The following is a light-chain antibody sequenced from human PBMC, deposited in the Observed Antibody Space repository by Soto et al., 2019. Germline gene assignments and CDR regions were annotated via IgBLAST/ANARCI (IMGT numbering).Light chain of an antibody. CDR1: SSDIGTYKY. V-gene: IGLV2-14*01. CDR2: EVS. CDR3: SSYTTIKTVV. J-gene: IGLJ2*01. Sequence: QSVLTQPASVSGSPGQSITISCTGTSSDIGTYKYVSWFQQHPGKAPKLIIFEVSNRPSGISDRFSGFKSANTAYLTISGVQPEDEADYHCSSYTTIKTVVFGGGTK.